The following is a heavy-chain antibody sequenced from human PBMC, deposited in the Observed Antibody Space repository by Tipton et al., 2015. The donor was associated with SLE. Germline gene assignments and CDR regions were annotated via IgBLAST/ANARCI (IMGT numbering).Heavy chain of an antibody. Sequence: TLSLTCSVYGDSLSGQYWSWIRQPPGKGLEWIGEVFRGGSTNYSPSLKSRVTISVDTSKNQFSLELSSVTAADTAVYYCARHDYNDYYLDYWGQGTLVTVSS. J-gene: IGHJ4*02. D-gene: IGHD4-11*01. CDR1: GDSLSGQY. CDR2: VFRGGST. CDR3: ARHDYNDYYLDY. V-gene: IGHV4-34*12.